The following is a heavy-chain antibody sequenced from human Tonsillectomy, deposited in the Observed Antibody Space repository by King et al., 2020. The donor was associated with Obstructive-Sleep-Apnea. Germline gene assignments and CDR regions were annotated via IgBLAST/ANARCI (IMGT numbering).Heavy chain of an antibody. Sequence: VQLVESGGGVVQPGRSLRLSCAASGFTFSSYGMHWVRQAPGKGREWVAVISYDGSNKYYADSVKGRFTIPRDNSKNTLYLQMNSLRAEDTAVYYCAKKTYYYDSSGYYLDYWGQGTLVTVSS. CDR3: AKKTYYYDSSGYYLDY. D-gene: IGHD3-22*01. CDR1: GFTFSSYG. CDR2: ISYDGSNK. J-gene: IGHJ4*02. V-gene: IGHV3-30*18.